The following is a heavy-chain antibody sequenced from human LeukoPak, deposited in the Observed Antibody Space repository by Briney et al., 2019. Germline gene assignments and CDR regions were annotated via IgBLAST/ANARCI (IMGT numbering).Heavy chain of an antibody. CDR2: IYYSGST. CDR3: ARGGSYIAFDY. V-gene: IGHV4-31*03. J-gene: IGHJ4*02. CDR1: GASISSGGYY. D-gene: IGHD1-26*01. Sequence: SQTLSLTCTVSGASISSGGYYWSWIRQHPGKGLESIGYIYYSGSTNYNPSLKSRVTISVDTSKNQFSLRLSSVTAADTAVYYCARGGSYIAFDYWGQGTLVTVSS.